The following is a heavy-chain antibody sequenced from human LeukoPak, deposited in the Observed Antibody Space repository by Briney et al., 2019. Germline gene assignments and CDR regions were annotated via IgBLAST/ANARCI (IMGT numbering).Heavy chain of an antibody. CDR2: IRYDGSNK. CDR1: GFTFSSYG. CDR3: AKDLGPYSYGGFY. Sequence: GGSLRLSCAASGFTFSSYGMHWVRQAPGKGLEWVAFIRYDGSNKYYADSVKGRFTISRDNSKNTLYLQMNSLRAEDTAVYYCAKDLGPYSYGGFYWGQGTLVTVSS. J-gene: IGHJ4*02. D-gene: IGHD5-18*01. V-gene: IGHV3-30*02.